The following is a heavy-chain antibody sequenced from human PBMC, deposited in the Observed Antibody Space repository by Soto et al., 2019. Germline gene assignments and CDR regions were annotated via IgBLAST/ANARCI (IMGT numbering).Heavy chain of an antibody. CDR3: ARDLYGDPYYYYGMDV. Sequence: GGSLRLSCAASGFTFSSYSMNWVRQAPGKGLEWVSYISSSSSTIYYADSVKGRFTISRDNAKNSLYLQMNSLRDEDTAVYYCARDLYGDPYYYYGMDVWGQGTTVTVSS. V-gene: IGHV3-48*02. CDR2: ISSSSSTI. D-gene: IGHD4-17*01. CDR1: GFTFSSYS. J-gene: IGHJ6*02.